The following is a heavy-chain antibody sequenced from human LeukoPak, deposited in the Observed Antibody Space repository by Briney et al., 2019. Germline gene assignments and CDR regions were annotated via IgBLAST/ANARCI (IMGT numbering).Heavy chain of an antibody. J-gene: IGHJ4*02. D-gene: IGHD5-12*01. CDR1: GFTFSSYT. CDR2: ISGSSSSR. V-gene: IGHV3-48*02. CDR3: ARGRGYDSHDFDY. Sequence: GGSLRLSCAASGFTFSSYTMNWVRQAPGKGLEWISYISGSSSSRSYADSVKGRFTISRDNAKNSLYLQMNSLRDEDTAVYYCARGRGYDSHDFDYWGQGTLVTVSS.